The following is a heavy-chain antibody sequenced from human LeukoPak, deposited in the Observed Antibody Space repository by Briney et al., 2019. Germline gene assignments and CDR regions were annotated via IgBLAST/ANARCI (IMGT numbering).Heavy chain of an antibody. V-gene: IGHV3-15*01. J-gene: IGHJ4*02. D-gene: IGHD6-19*01. CDR1: GFTLKNAW. CDR2: IRSKTDGGTT. Sequence: GGSLRLSCVASGFTLKNAWMSWDRQAPGKGLEWVGRIRSKTDGGTTDYAAPVKCTYTISRDDSKNTLYLQMNSLKTEDTAVYFCTTGTEQQWLSLDYWGQRTLVTVSS. CDR3: TTGTEQQWLSLDY.